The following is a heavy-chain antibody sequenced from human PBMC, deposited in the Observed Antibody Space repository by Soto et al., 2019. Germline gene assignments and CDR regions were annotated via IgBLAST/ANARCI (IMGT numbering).Heavy chain of an antibody. CDR2: ITSSSSTT. CDR3: ARDNSGTLDY. V-gene: IGHV3-48*02. D-gene: IGHD1-26*01. CDR1: GFTCSGYS. Sequence: GGSLRLSCAGTGFTCSGYSMNWVRQAPGKGLEWVSYITSSSSTTSYADSVKGRFTISRDNAKNSMYLQMNSLRDEDTAVYYCARDNSGTLDYWGQGTLVTVSS. J-gene: IGHJ4*02.